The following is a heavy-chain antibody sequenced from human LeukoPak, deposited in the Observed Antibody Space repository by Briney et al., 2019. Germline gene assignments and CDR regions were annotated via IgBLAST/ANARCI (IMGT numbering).Heavy chain of an antibody. V-gene: IGHV4-39*07. J-gene: IGHJ5*02. D-gene: IGHD3-10*01. CDR2: IHYSGST. CDR3: ARESNYYGSGTGWFDP. CDR1: GGSISSSSYY. Sequence: PSETLSLTCTVSGGSISSSSYYWAWIRQPPGKGLEWIGSIHYSGSTYYNPSLKSRVTISVDTSKNQLSLKLSSVTAADTAVYYCARESNYYGSGTGWFDPWGQGTLVTVSS.